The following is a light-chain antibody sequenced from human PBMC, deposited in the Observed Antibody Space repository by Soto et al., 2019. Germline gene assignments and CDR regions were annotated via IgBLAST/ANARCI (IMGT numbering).Light chain of an antibody. J-gene: IGKJ1*01. CDR1: QSVSSTY. CDR3: QQYGGSRWT. CDR2: GAS. Sequence: EIVLTQSPGTLSLSPGERATLSCRASQSVSSTYLARYQQKPGQAPRLLIYGASNRATGIPDRFSGSGSGTDFTLTISRLEPEDFAVYYCQQYGGSRWTFGQGTRVDI. V-gene: IGKV3-20*01.